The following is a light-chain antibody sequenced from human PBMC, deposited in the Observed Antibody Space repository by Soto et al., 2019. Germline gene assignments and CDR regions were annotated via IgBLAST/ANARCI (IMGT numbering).Light chain of an antibody. CDR1: QSVSGY. CDR3: QQRSNWPST. J-gene: IGKJ4*01. Sequence: EIVLTQSPATLSLSPGNRATLSCRASQSVSGYLAWYQQKPGQAPRLLIYDASNRATGLPARFSGSGSGTDFTINIPSLEPEDFAVSYCQQRSNWPSTFGGGTKVEI. CDR2: DAS. V-gene: IGKV3-11*01.